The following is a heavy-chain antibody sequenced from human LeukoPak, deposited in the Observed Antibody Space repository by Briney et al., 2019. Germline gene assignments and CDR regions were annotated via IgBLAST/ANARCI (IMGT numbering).Heavy chain of an antibody. CDR2: ISGSGGST. Sequence: PGGSLRLSCAASGFTVSSNHMSWVRQAPGKGLEWVSAISGSGGSTYYADSVKGRFTISRDNSKNTLYLQMNSLRAEDTAVYYCAKDRGAAAGKYWGQGTLVTVSS. CDR1: GFTVSSNH. J-gene: IGHJ4*02. CDR3: AKDRGAAAGKY. V-gene: IGHV3-23*01. D-gene: IGHD6-13*01.